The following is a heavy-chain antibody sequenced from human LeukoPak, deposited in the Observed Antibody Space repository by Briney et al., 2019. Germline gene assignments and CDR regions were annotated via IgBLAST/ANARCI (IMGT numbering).Heavy chain of an antibody. CDR2: IYYSGST. CDR3: ASSRGYCSGGSCYSGWLDP. D-gene: IGHD2-15*01. CDR1: GVSISSYY. V-gene: IGHV4-59*01. J-gene: IGHJ5*02. Sequence: PSETLSLTCTVSGVSISSYYWSWIRQPPGKGLEWIGYIYYSGSTNYNPSLKSRVTISVDTSKNQFSLKLSSVTAADTAVYYCASSRGYCSGGSCYSGWLDPWGQGTLVTVSS.